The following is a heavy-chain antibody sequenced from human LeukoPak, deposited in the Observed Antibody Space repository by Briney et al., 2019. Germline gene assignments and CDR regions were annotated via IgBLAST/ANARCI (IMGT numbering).Heavy chain of an antibody. V-gene: IGHV3-74*01. Sequence: GGSLRLYCAASGFTFSSYWMHWVRQAPGKGLVWVSRINTDGSSTSYADSVKGRFTISRDNAKNTLYLQMNSLRAEDTAVYYCARDKVRGVAGSDIWGQGTMVTVSS. CDR1: GFTFSSYW. CDR2: INTDGSST. J-gene: IGHJ3*02. CDR3: ARDKVRGVAGSDI. D-gene: IGHD3-10*01.